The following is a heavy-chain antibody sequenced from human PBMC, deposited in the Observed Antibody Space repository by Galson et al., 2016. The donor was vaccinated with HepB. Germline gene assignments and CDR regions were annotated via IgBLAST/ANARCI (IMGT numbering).Heavy chain of an antibody. J-gene: IGHJ5*02. V-gene: IGHV4-59*01. CDR2: IYYSGST. D-gene: IGHD2-15*01. Sequence: SETLSLTCTVSGGSISSYYWSWIRQPPGKGLEWIGYIYYSGSTDYNPSLKSRVTISVDTSKNQLSLKLSSVTAADTAVYYCARLHPYCRGGSCYRIGWFDPWGQGTLVTVSA. CDR1: GGSISSYY. CDR3: ARLHPYCRGGSCYRIGWFDP.